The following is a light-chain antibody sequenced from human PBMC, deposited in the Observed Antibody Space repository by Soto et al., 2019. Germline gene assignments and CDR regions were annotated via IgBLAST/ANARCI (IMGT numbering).Light chain of an antibody. CDR2: GNS. V-gene: IGLV1-40*01. CDR3: QSYDSRVRVV. Sequence: QSVLTQPPSVSGAPGQRVTISCTGSRSNIGAGYDVHWYQQLPGTAPKLLIYGNSNRPSGVPDRFSGSKSGTSASLAITGLQAEDEADYYCQSYDSRVRVVFGGGTKLTVL. J-gene: IGLJ2*01. CDR1: RSNIGAGYD.